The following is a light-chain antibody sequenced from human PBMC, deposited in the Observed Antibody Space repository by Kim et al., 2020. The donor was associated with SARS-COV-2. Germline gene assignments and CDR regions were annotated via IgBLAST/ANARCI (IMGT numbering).Light chain of an antibody. CDR1: QGVSSN. V-gene: IGKV3-20*01. CDR2: GAS. J-gene: IGKJ3*01. Sequence: LSPGERATLSCRASQGVSSNLAWYQQRPGQAPRLLIYGASNRATGIPDRFSGSGSGTDFTLTISRLEPEDFAVYYCQQYGSLPFTFGPGTKVDIK. CDR3: QQYGSLPFT.